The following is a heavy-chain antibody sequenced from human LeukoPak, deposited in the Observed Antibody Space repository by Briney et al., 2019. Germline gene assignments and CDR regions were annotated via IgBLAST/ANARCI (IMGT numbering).Heavy chain of an antibody. D-gene: IGHD1-26*01. V-gene: IGHV4-39*07. Sequence: PSETLSLTCTVSGGSVSSSSYYWGWIRQPPGKGLEWIGSICYSGSTYYNPSLKSRVTISVDTSKNQFSLKLSSVTAADTAVYYCASYSGINRRAWFDPWGQGTLVTVSS. CDR2: ICYSGST. J-gene: IGHJ5*02. CDR3: ASYSGINRRAWFDP. CDR1: GGSVSSSSYY.